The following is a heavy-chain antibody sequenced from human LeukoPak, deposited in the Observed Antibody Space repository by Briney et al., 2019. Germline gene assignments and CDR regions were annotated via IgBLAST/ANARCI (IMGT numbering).Heavy chain of an antibody. J-gene: IGHJ4*02. V-gene: IGHV3-43*01. CDR1: GFTFDDYT. D-gene: IGHD2-15*01. CDR3: ARDATVGSAYFDL. Sequence: PGGALRLSCAASGFTFDDYTMHWVRQAPGKGLEWVSLISWDGGSTYYADSVRGRFTISRDNSKHMLFLEMHSLRPDDTALYYCARDATVGSAYFDLWGQGALVTVSS. CDR2: ISWDGGST.